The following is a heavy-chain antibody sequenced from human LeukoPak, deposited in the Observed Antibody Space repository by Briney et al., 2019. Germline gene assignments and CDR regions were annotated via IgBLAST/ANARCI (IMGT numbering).Heavy chain of an antibody. CDR1: GFTFSNYG. D-gene: IGHD4-17*01. V-gene: IGHV3-30*18. Sequence: GRSLRLSCAASGFTFSNYGMHWVRQAPGKGLEWVAVIWFGGNTKYYADFVKGRFSISRDNSKNMVYLQMNSLRTEDTAVYYCAKDLSTMTFFDYWGQGTLVTVSS. CDR2: IWFGGNTK. J-gene: IGHJ4*02. CDR3: AKDLSTMTFFDY.